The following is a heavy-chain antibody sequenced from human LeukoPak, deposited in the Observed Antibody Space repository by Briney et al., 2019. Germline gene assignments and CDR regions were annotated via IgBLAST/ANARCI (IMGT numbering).Heavy chain of an antibody. J-gene: IGHJ4*02. Sequence: PGGTLRLSCADSGFTFINYAMSWVRQAPGKGLEWVSAISGSGGYTYYADSVKGRFTISRDNAKNSLYLQMNSLRAEDTALYYCARDVSSGWYSDYWGQGTLITVSS. CDR1: GFTFINYA. V-gene: IGHV3-23*01. CDR2: ISGSGGYT. CDR3: ARDVSSGWYSDY. D-gene: IGHD6-19*01.